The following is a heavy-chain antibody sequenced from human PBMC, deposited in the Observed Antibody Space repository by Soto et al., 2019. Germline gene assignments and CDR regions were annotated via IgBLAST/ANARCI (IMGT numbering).Heavy chain of an antibody. V-gene: IGHV5-10-1*01. J-gene: IGHJ4*02. CDR3: ARQIYDSDTGPNFQYYFDS. CDR1: GYSFAGYW. CDR2: IDPSDSQT. Sequence: HGESLKISCKGSGYSFAGYWITWVRQKPGKGLGWMGRIDPSDSQTYYSPSFRGHVTISVTKSITTVFLQWSSLRASDTAMYYCARQIYDSDTGPNFQYYFDSWGQGTPVTVSS. D-gene: IGHD3-22*01.